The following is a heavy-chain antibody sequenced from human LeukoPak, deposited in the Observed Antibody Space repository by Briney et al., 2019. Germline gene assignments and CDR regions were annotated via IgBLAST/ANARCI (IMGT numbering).Heavy chain of an antibody. CDR3: ASSIPYQLLPDY. CDR1: GYSISSGYY. J-gene: IGHJ4*02. D-gene: IGHD2-2*01. V-gene: IGHV4-38-2*02. CDR2: IYYSGST. Sequence: SETLSLTCTVSGYSISSGYYWGWIRQPPGKGLEWIGYIYYSGSTNYNPSLKSRVTISVDTSKNQFSLKLSSVTAADTAVYYCASSIPYQLLPDYWGQGTLVTVSS.